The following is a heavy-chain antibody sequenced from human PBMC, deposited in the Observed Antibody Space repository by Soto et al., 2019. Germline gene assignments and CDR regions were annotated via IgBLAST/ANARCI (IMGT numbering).Heavy chain of an antibody. CDR3: AATRRYYYDTSGPDAFDI. V-gene: IGHV1-2*04. Sequence: ASVKVSCKASGYTFTSYAMNWVRQAPGQGLEWMGWINPNSGGTDYSQKFQGWVTMTRDTSISTAYMELSRLRSDDTAVYYCAATRRYYYDTSGPDAFDIWGQGTMVTVSS. CDR2: INPNSGGT. CDR1: GYTFTSYA. D-gene: IGHD3-22*01. J-gene: IGHJ3*02.